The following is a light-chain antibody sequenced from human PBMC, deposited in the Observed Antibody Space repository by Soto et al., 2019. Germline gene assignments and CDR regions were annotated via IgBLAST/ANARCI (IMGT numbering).Light chain of an antibody. Sequence: EIVLTQSPGTLSFSPGERATLSCRASQTIASRYLAWSQHQPGPAPRLLIYRTFARAPGIPDRFRGGGSGTDFTLNISRLKSEDFALYYCQQYDTSPTTFGQETRLAI. J-gene: IGKJ5*01. CDR3: QQYDTSPTT. CDR2: RTF. V-gene: IGKV3-20*01. CDR1: QTIASRY.